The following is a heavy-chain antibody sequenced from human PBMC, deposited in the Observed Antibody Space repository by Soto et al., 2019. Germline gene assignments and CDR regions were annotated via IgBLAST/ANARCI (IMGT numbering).Heavy chain of an antibody. CDR1: GFTFSRYW. CDR3: IRDLGSGDF. V-gene: IGHV3-74*01. J-gene: IGHJ4*02. D-gene: IGHD3-3*01. Sequence: EVQLVESGGGLVQPGGSLRLSCAASGFTFSRYWMHWVRQAPGKGLVWVSRIAGEGISTNYADSVKGRFTASRDNAKNTVYLEMSSLRAEDTAVYYCIRDLGSGDFWGQGTLVTVSS. CDR2: IAGEGIST.